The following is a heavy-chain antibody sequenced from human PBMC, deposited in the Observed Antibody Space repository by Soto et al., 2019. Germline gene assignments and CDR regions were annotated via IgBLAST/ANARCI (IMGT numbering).Heavy chain of an antibody. V-gene: IGHV4-59*01. CDR2: IYYSGST. CDR3: ARNVVPAPYYYYYYMDV. Sequence: SETLSLTCTVSGGSISSYYWSWIRQPPGKGLEWIGYIYYSGSTNYNPSLKSRVTISVDTSKNQFSLKLSSVTAADTAVYYCARNVVPAPYYYYYYMDVWGKGTTVTVSS. D-gene: IGHD2-2*01. J-gene: IGHJ6*03. CDR1: GGSISSYY.